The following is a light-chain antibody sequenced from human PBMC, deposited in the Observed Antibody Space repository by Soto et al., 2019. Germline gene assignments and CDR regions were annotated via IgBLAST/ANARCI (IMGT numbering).Light chain of an antibody. Sequence: QSVLTQPPSASGTPGQRVTISCSGSRSNIGSNYVSWYQHLPGAAPKLLIYRSDQRPSGVPDRFSGSKSGTSASLASSGLRSEDEADYFCAVRDDSLSGHWVFGGGTKVTVL. V-gene: IGLV1-47*01. CDR1: RSNIGSNY. CDR3: AVRDDSLSGHWV. J-gene: IGLJ3*02. CDR2: RSD.